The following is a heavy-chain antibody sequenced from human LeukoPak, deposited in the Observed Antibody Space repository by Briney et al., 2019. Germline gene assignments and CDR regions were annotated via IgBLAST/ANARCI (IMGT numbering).Heavy chain of an antibody. CDR3: VKELEYFQH. J-gene: IGHJ1*01. CDR1: GSTFDDYA. Sequence: GGSLRLSCAASGSTFDDYAMHWVRQAPGKGLEWVSLISGVGGSTYYADSVKGRFTISRDNSKNSLYLQMNSLRTEDTALYYCVKELEYFQHWGQGTLVTVSS. CDR2: ISGVGGST. V-gene: IGHV3-43*02.